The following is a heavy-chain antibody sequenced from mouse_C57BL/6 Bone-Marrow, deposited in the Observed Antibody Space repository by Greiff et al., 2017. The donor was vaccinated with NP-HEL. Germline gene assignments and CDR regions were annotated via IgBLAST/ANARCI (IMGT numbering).Heavy chain of an antibody. Sequence: QVQLQQPGAELVMPGASVKLSCKASGYTFTSYWMHWVKQRPGQGLEWIGEIDPSDSYTNYNQKFKGKSTLTVDKSSSTAYMQLSSLTSEDSAVYYCARSPYYCGSSYGALYWYFDVWGTGTTVTVSS. CDR1: GYTFTSYW. CDR2: IDPSDSYT. CDR3: ARSPYYCGSSYGALYWYFDV. J-gene: IGHJ1*03. V-gene: IGHV1-69*01. D-gene: IGHD1-1*01.